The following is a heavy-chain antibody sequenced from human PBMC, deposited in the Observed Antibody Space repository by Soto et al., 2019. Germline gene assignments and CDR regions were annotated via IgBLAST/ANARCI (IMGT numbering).Heavy chain of an antibody. CDR1: GFTFSSHA. Sequence: GGSLRLSCTASGFTFSSHAMTWVRQAPGKGLELVSGFSDSGGSTYYADSVKGRFTISRDNFMNTLYLQMNTLRAEYTAVYYCAKVSSSWYAGFFDLWGQGTLVTVSS. CDR3: AKVSSSWYAGFFDL. J-gene: IGHJ4*02. V-gene: IGHV3-23*01. D-gene: IGHD6-13*01. CDR2: FSDSGGST.